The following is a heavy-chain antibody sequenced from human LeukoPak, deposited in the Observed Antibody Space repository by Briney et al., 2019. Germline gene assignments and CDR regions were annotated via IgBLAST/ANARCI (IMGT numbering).Heavy chain of an antibody. CDR3: ARVGSWDWYYFDY. J-gene: IGHJ4*02. CDR1: GYTFTGYY. CDR2: INPNSGGT. D-gene: IGHD1-26*01. V-gene: IGHV1-2*02. Sequence: ASVKVPCKASGYTFTGYYMHWVRQAPGQGLEWMGWINPNSGGTNYAQKFQGRVTMTRDTSISTAYMELSRLRSDDTAVYYCARVGSWDWYYFDYWGQGTLVTVSS.